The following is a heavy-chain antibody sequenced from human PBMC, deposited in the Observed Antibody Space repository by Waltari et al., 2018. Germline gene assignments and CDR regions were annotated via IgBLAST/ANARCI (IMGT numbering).Heavy chain of an antibody. CDR3: ARALRGQLAHIKTVPYYYYGMDV. CDR2: IIPIFGTA. J-gene: IGHJ6*02. Sequence: QVQLVQSGAEVKKPGSSVKVSCKASGGTFSSYAISWVRQAPGQGLEWMGGIIPIFGTANYAQKFQGRVTITADESTSTAYMELSSLRSEDTAVYYCARALRGQLAHIKTVPYYYYGMDVWGQGTTVTVSS. D-gene: IGHD6-6*01. V-gene: IGHV1-69*01. CDR1: GGTFSSYA.